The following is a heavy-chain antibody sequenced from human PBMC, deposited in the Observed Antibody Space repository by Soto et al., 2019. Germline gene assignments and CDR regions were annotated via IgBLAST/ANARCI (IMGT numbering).Heavy chain of an antibody. Sequence: GGSLRLSCEASGFTYRSFAMSWVRQSPGKGLEWVSAISGSGGSTYYADSVKGRFTISRDNSKNTLYLQMNSLRAEDTAVYYCAKDPLGYNWRGNWFDPWGQGTLVTVSS. CDR1: GFTYRSFA. CDR3: AKDPLGYNWRGNWFDP. V-gene: IGHV3-23*01. CDR2: ISGSGGST. D-gene: IGHD1-20*01. J-gene: IGHJ5*02.